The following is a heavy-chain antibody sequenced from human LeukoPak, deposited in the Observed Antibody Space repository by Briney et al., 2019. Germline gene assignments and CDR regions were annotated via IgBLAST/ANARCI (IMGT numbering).Heavy chain of an antibody. CDR1: GYTFTGYY. D-gene: IGHD3-10*01. V-gene: IGHV1-2*02. Sequence: ASVKVSCKASGYTFTGYYMHWVRQAPGQGLEWMGWINPNSGGTNYAQKFQGRVTMTRDTSISTAYMELSRLRSDDTAVYYCARVRVTMVRGVIALLDYWGQGTLVTVSS. CDR3: ARVRVTMVRGVIALLDY. J-gene: IGHJ4*02. CDR2: INPNSGGT.